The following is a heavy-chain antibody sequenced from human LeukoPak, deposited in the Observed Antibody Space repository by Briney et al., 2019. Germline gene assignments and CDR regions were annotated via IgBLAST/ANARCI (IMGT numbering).Heavy chain of an antibody. Sequence: PSETLSLTCTVSGGSISSYYWSWIRQPPGKGLEWIGYIYHSGSTNYNPSLKSRVTISVDTSKNQFSLKLSSVTAADTAVYYCARDSSSQTFDYWGQGTLVTVSS. D-gene: IGHD6-6*01. CDR2: IYHSGST. CDR1: GGSISSYY. CDR3: ARDSSSQTFDY. J-gene: IGHJ4*02. V-gene: IGHV4-59*01.